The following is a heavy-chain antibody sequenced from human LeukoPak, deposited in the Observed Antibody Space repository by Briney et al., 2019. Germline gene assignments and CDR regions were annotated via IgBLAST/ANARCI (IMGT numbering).Heavy chain of an antibody. Sequence: SETLSLTCTVSGDSISSSSNWWGWIRQPPGKGLEWIGHIKSSGSPNYNPPLKSRVTISVDTSKNQFSLKVSSVTAADTAVYCCARLTWITDYWGQGILVTVSS. V-gene: IGHV4-39*01. D-gene: IGHD5-12*01. CDR2: IKSSGSP. CDR3: ARLTWITDY. CDR1: GDSISSSSNW. J-gene: IGHJ4*02.